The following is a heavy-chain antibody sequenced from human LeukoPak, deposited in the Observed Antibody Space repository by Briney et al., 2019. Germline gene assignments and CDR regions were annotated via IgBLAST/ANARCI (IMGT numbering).Heavy chain of an antibody. CDR3: AREGYCSGGTCYGWIPIDY. Sequence: SETLSLTCTVSGGSISNINYYWGWIRQPPGKGLEWIGSIYYSGSTYYNPSLKSRVTISVDTSNNQFSLKLSSVTAADTAVYYCAREGYCSGGTCYGWIPIDYWGQGTLVTVSS. V-gene: IGHV4-39*07. J-gene: IGHJ4*02. CDR1: GGSISNINYY. D-gene: IGHD2-15*01. CDR2: IYYSGST.